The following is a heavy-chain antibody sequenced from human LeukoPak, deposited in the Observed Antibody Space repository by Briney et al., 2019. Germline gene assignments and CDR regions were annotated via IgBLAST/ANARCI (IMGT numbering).Heavy chain of an antibody. J-gene: IGHJ4*02. V-gene: IGHV3-23*01. CDR3: AKDKKWLVRQYYFGY. CDR2: ISGSGGST. CDR1: GFTFNSYA. D-gene: IGHD6-19*01. Sequence: PGGSLRLSCAASGFTFNSYAMSWVRQAPGKGLEWVSAISGSGGSTYYADSVKGRFTISRDNSKNTLYLQMNSLRAEDTAVYYCAKDKKWLVRQYYFGYWGQGTLVTVSS.